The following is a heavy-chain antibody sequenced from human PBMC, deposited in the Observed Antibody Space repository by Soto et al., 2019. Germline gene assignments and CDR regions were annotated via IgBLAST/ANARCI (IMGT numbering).Heavy chain of an antibody. D-gene: IGHD3-22*01. Sequence: SVKVSCKASGGTFSSYAISWVRQAPGQGLEWMGGIIPIFGTANYAQKFQGRVTITADESTSTAYMELSSLRSEDTAVYYCARDYYYDSSGYYFDVHYYGMDVWGQGTTVTVSS. CDR2: IIPIFGTA. CDR1: GGTFSSYA. J-gene: IGHJ6*02. V-gene: IGHV1-69*13. CDR3: ARDYYYDSSGYYFDVHYYGMDV.